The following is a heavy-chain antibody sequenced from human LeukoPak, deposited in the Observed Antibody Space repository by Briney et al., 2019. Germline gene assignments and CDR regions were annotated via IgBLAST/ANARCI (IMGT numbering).Heavy chain of an antibody. J-gene: IGHJ4*02. V-gene: IGHV4-59*01. CDR3: ARPQTMGSGSPLGY. D-gene: IGHD1-26*01. Sequence: SETLSLTCTVSGVSISSYYWIWIRQPPGKGLEWIGDIHYGGRANYNPSLKSRVTTSLDTSKNQISLKLSSVTAADTAVYYCARPQTMGSGSPLGYWGQGTLVTVSS. CDR2: IHYGGRA. CDR1: GVSISSYY.